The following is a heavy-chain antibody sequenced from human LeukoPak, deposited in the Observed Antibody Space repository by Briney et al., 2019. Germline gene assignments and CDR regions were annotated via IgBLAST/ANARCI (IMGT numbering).Heavy chain of an antibody. CDR2: ISSSSSYI. CDR3: ARGGVSGYGQYYYYGMDV. D-gene: IGHD5-18*01. Sequence: GGSLRLSCAASGFTFSSYSMNWVRQAPGKGLEWVSSISSSSSYIYYADSVKGRFTISRDNAKNSLYLQMNSLRAEDTAVYYCARGGVSGYGQYYYYGMDVWGKGTTVTVSS. V-gene: IGHV3-21*01. J-gene: IGHJ6*04. CDR1: GFTFSSYS.